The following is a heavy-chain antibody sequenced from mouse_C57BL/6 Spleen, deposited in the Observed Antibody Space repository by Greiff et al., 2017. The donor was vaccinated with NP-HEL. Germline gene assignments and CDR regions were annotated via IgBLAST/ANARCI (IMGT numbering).Heavy chain of an antibody. CDR1: GYTFTDYE. V-gene: IGHV1-15*01. D-gene: IGHD2-4*01. Sequence: VQLQESGAELVRPGASVTLSCKASGYTFTDYEMHWVKQTPVHGLEWIGAIDPETGGTAYNQKFKGKAILTADKSSSTAYMELRSLTSEDSAVYYCTAYYDEVYYFDYWGQGTTLTVSS. J-gene: IGHJ2*01. CDR3: TAYYDEVYYFDY. CDR2: IDPETGGT.